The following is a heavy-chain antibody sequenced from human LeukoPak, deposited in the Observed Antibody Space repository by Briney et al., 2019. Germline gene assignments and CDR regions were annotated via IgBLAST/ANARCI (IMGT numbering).Heavy chain of an antibody. CDR3: ARVFYGATAHFDY. CDR1: GYTFTGYY. Sequence: GASVKVSCKASGYTFTGYYMHWGRHAPGQGLEWLGWINPNSGGTNYAQKFQGRVTMTRDTSISTAYMELSRLRSDDTAVYYCARVFYGATAHFDYWGQGTLVTVSS. CDR2: INPNSGGT. V-gene: IGHV1-2*02. J-gene: IGHJ4*02. D-gene: IGHD4-17*01.